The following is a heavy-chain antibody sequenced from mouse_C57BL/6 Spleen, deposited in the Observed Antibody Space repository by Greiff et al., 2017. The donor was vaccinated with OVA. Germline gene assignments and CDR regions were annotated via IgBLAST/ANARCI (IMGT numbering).Heavy chain of an antibody. CDR3: ARRGFYDGYYGDFDV. CDR2: IHPNSGST. V-gene: IGHV1-64*01. Sequence: VQLQQPGAELVKPGASVKLSCKASGYTFTSYWMHWVKQRPGQGLEWIGMIHPNSGSTNYNEKFKSKATLTVDKSSSTAYMQLSSLTSEDSAVYYCARRGFYDGYYGDFDVWGTGTTVTVSS. CDR1: GYTFTSYW. J-gene: IGHJ1*03. D-gene: IGHD2-3*01.